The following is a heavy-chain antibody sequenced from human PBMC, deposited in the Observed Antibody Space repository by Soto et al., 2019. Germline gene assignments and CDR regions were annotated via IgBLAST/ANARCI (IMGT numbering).Heavy chain of an antibody. CDR1: GYTFTSYY. CDR2: INPSGGST. CDR3: ARGSGWYSYYYYGMDV. V-gene: IGHV1-46*03. J-gene: IGHJ6*02. D-gene: IGHD6-19*01. Sequence: ASVKVSCKASGYTFTSYYMHWVRQAPGQGLEWMGIINPSGGSTSYAQKFQGRVTMTRDTSTSTVYMELSNLRSEDTAVYYCARGSGWYSYYYYGMDVWGQGTTVTVSS.